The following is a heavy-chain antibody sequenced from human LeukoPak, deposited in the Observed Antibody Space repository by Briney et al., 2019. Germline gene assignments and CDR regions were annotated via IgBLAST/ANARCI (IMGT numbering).Heavy chain of an antibody. CDR2: INDDGNDA. V-gene: IGHV3-74*01. Sequence: GGSLRLSCAASGFTFSSYWMHWVRQAPGKGLVWVSRINDDGNDAFYADSVKGRFTTSRDNAKNTLYLQMNSLRAEDTALYYCARAVGGSLVWFDPWGRGTLVTVSS. J-gene: IGHJ5*02. CDR1: GFTFSSYW. CDR3: ARAVGGSLVWFDP. D-gene: IGHD1-26*01.